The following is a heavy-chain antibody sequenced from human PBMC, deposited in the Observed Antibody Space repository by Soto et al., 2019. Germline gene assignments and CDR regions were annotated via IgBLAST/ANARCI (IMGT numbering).Heavy chain of an antibody. V-gene: IGHV4-34*01. CDR2: INHSGST. J-gene: IGHJ4*02. CDR1: GGSFSGYY. D-gene: IGHD3-9*01. Sequence: SETLSLTCAVYGGSFSGYYWTWIRQPPGTGLEWIGEINHSGSTNYNPSLKSRVTISVDTSKNQFSLKLSSVTAADTAVYYCARGWNYDIFTGHHTFAFWGQGTLVPVSS. CDR3: ARGWNYDIFTGHHTFAF.